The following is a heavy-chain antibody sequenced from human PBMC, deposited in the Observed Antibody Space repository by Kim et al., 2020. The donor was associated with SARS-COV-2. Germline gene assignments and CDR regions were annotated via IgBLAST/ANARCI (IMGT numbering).Heavy chain of an antibody. D-gene: IGHD6-25*01. Sequence: GGSLRLSCAASGFTLSSYWMTWVRQGPGKGLEWLANINQDVREKYYIDSVRGRFTISRDHAKNSLYLQMNSLIDEDRAVYYFVGGPAADYWGQGTLVTVSS. V-gene: IGHV3-7*01. CDR1: GFTLSSYW. CDR2: INQDVREK. J-gene: IGHJ4*01. CDR3: VGGPAADY.